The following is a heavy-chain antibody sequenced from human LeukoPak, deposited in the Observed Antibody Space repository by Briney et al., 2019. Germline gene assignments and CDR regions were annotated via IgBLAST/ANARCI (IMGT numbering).Heavy chain of an antibody. Sequence: GGSLRLSCAASGFTFDDYAMHWVRQVPGKGLEWVSLISGDCGSTYYADSVKGRFTISRDNSKNSLYLQMNSLRAEDTAVYYCARDGSIVGATTWFDPWGQGTLATVSS. V-gene: IGHV3-43*02. J-gene: IGHJ5*02. D-gene: IGHD1-26*01. CDR3: ARDGSIVGATTWFDP. CDR1: GFTFDDYA. CDR2: ISGDCGST.